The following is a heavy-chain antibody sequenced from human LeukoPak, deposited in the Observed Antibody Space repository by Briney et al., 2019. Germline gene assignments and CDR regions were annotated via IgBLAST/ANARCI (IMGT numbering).Heavy chain of an antibody. Sequence: SETLSLACTVSGYSISSGYYWGWIRQPPGKGLEWIGTIYYSGNTYYNPSLKSRLTISVDTSKNQFSLKLRSVTAADTALYYCASTSPKYYYESSGYSSLFDNWGQGTLVTVSS. CDR2: IYYSGNT. J-gene: IGHJ4*02. CDR3: ASTSPKYYYESSGYSSLFDN. CDR1: GYSISSGYY. D-gene: IGHD3-22*01. V-gene: IGHV4-38-2*02.